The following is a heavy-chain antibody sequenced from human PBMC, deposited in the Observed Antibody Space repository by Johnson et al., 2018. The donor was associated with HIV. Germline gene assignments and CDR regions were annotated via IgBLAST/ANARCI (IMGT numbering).Heavy chain of an antibody. CDR1: GFTFSSYA. D-gene: IGHD4-17*01. CDR3: ARGGLGDYVVAFDI. J-gene: IGHJ3*02. CDR2: ISYDGSNK. V-gene: IGHV3-30-3*01. Sequence: QVQLVESGGGVVQPGRSLRLSCAASGFTFSSYAMHWVRQAPGKGLEWVAVISYDGSNKYYADSVKGRFTISRDNSKNTLYLQMNSLRAEDTAVYYCARGGLGDYVVAFDIWCQGTMVTVSS.